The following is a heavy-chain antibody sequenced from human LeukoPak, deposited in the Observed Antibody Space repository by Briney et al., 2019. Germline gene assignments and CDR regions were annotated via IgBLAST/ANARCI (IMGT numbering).Heavy chain of an antibody. CDR3: AKTQWKVGATDYFDY. Sequence: PGGSLRLSCAASGFAFKNYAMTWVRQAPGKGLEWVSNINDNGAQRHYADSVKGRFTISRHNSKNTVFLQMDSLRAEDTAVYYCAKTQWKVGATDYFDYWGQGILVTVSS. D-gene: IGHD1-26*01. V-gene: IGHV3-23*01. CDR2: INDNGAQR. CDR1: GFAFKNYA. J-gene: IGHJ4*02.